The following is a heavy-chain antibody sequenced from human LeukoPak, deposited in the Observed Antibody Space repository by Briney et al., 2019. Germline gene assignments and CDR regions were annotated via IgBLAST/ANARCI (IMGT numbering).Heavy chain of an antibody. CDR1: GFTFSNYG. J-gene: IGHJ4*02. CDR2: IEYDGTDT. D-gene: IGHD6-19*01. CDR3: ARGAYSSGWAYFDH. Sequence: GGSLRLSCAASGFTFSNYGMHWVRQAPGKGLEWVAFIEYDGTDTHFADSVRGRFTISRDNSEDTLYLQIITLWAVDTAVYYCARGAYSSGWAYFDHWGQGTLVTVSS. V-gene: IGHV3-30*02.